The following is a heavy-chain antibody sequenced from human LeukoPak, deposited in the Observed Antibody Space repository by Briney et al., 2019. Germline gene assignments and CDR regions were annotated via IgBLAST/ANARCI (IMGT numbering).Heavy chain of an antibody. CDR1: GYTFTGYY. D-gene: IGHD2-2*01. CDR2: MNPNSGNT. CDR3: ARRRVVPAATFDP. J-gene: IGHJ5*02. Sequence: ASVKVSCKASGYTFTGYYMHWVRQAPGQGLEWMGWMNPNSGNTGYAQKFQGRVTMTRNTSIGTAYMELSSLRSEDTAVYYCARRRVVPAATFDPWGQGTLVTVSS. V-gene: IGHV1-8*02.